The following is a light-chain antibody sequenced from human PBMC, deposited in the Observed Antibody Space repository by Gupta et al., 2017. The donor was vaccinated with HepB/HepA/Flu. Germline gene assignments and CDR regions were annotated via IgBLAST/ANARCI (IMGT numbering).Light chain of an antibody. CDR1: ALPKQY. V-gene: IGLV3-25*03. CDR3: QSADRSGFYVL. J-gene: IGLJ2*01. CDR2: KDT. Sequence: SYALTQPPSVSVSPGQTARITCSGEALPKQYAYWYQKRPGQAPVLVINKDTKRPLGIPERFSGSTSGTIVTLIISGFQAEDEADYYCQSADRSGFYVLFGGGTKLTVL.